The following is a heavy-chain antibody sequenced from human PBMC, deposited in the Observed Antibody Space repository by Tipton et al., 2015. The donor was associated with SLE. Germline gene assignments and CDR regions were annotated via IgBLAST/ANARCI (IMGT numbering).Heavy chain of an antibody. CDR2: IYYGGNT. D-gene: IGHD1/OR15-1a*01. CDR1: AFSVSAYH. V-gene: IGHV3-53*05. Sequence: SLRLSCAASAFSVSAYHMTWVRQAPGKGLEWVSIIYYGGNTYYADSVKGRFTISRDDSKNTLYLHMNSLRVEDTAVYYCATEHHDAFDIWGQGTKVTVSS. J-gene: IGHJ3*02. CDR3: ATEHHDAFDI.